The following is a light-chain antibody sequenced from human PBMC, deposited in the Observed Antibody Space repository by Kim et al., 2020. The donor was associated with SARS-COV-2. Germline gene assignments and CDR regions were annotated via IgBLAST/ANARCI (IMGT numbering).Light chain of an antibody. CDR3: QHYYSYPLT. J-gene: IGKJ1*01. Sequence: AIQMTQSPSSFSASTGDRVTITCRASQAISTYLAWYQQKSGKAPKLLIYAASTLESGVPSRFSGSGSGTDFTLTISDLQSEDFATYYCQHYYSYPLTFGQGTKVDIK. CDR1: QAISTY. V-gene: IGKV1-8*01. CDR2: AAS.